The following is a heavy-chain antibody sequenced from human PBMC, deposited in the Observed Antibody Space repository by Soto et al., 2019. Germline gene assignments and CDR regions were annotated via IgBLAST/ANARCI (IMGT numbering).Heavy chain of an antibody. V-gene: IGHV1-24*01. Sequence: QVRLIQSGTEVKKPGASVKVSCSLSGSALTELSLHWVRQAPGKGLEWMGCSDREDGETFYAQKFEGMLTITDDTSTNTAYMELRSLGSEDTAVYYCTRGKWFDPWGQGTLVAVSS. J-gene: IGHJ5*02. CDR3: TRGKWFDP. CDR2: SDREDGET. CDR1: GSALTELS.